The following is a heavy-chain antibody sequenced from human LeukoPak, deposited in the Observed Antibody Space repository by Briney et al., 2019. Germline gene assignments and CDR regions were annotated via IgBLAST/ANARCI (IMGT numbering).Heavy chain of an antibody. V-gene: IGHV3-64*01. CDR3: ARRVGYYGSGNYFYYMDV. J-gene: IGHJ6*03. D-gene: IGHD3-10*01. CDR1: GFIFSSYA. CDR2: ISSNGGNT. Sequence: GGSLRLSCATSGFIFSSYAMHWVRQAPGKGLEYVSAISSNGGNTNYANFVKGRFTISRDNSKNTLYLRMGSLRAEDMAVYYCARRVGYYGSGNYFYYMDVWGKGTTVTVSS.